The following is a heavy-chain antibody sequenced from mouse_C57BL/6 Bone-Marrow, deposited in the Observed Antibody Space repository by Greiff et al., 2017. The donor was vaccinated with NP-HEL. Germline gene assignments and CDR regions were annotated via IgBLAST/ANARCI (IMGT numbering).Heavy chain of an antibody. CDR1: GYTFTSYW. V-gene: IGHV1-59*01. D-gene: IGHD2-3*01. CDR2: IDPSDSYT. J-gene: IGHJ3*01. CDR3: ARRSLYDGYYVAWFAY. Sequence: QVQLQQPGAELVRPGTSVKLSCKASGYTFTSYWMHWVKQRPGQGLEWIGVIDPSDSYTNYNQKFKGKATLTVDPSSSTAYMQLSSLTSEDSAVYYCARRSLYDGYYVAWFAYWGQGTLVTVSA.